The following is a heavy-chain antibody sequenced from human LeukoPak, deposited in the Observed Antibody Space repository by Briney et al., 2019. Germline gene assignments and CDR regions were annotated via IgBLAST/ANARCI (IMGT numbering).Heavy chain of an antibody. J-gene: IGHJ4*02. Sequence: SETLSLTCTVSGGSISSSSYYWGWIRQPPGKGLEWIGSIYYSGSTYYNPSLKSRVTISVDTSKNQFSLKLSSVTAADTAVYYCARRGSLDLDYFDYWGLGTLVTVSS. D-gene: IGHD5-12*01. CDR3: ARRGSLDLDYFDY. V-gene: IGHV4-39*01. CDR2: IYYSGST. CDR1: GGSISSSSYY.